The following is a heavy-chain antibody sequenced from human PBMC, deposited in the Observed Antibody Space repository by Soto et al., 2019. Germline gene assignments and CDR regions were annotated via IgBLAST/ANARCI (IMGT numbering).Heavy chain of an antibody. J-gene: IGHJ4*02. CDR2: IYYTGET. D-gene: IGHD1-26*01. CDR3: RSLVGAQSPTDY. CDR1: GVSITRGGSY. Sequence: QVQLQESGPRLVKPSQTLSLTCTVSGVSITRGGSYWGWIRQHPEKGLEWIGSIYYTGETFFNPSLDSRLSISTDTSTNQFSLKLTSVTAADTAIYCARSLVGAQSPTDYWGQGILVTVSS. V-gene: IGHV4-31*03.